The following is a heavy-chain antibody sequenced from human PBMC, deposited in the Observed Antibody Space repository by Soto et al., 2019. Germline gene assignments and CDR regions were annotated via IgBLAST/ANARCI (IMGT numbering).Heavy chain of an antibody. CDR1: GGSISSGGYY. CDR2: IYYSGST. J-gene: IGHJ4*02. V-gene: IGHV4-31*03. CDR3: ASLSSTRILAY. D-gene: IGHD2-15*01. Sequence: SETLSLTCTVSGGSISSGGYYWSWIRQHPGKGLEWIGYIYYSGSTYYNPSLKSRVTISVDTPKNQFSLKLSSVTAADTAVYYCASLSSTRILAYWGQGTLVTVSS.